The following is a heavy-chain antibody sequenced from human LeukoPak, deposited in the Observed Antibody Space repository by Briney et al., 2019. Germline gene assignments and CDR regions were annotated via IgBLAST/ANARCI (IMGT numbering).Heavy chain of an antibody. V-gene: IGHV1-8*01. D-gene: IGHD2-2*03. CDR2: MNPNSGNT. CDR1: GYTFTSYD. J-gene: IGHJ4*02. CDR3: ARDLWAGYCSSTSCYEDDY. Sequence: ASVKVSCKASGYTFTSYDINWVRQATGQGLEWMGWMNPNSGNTGYAQKLQGRVTMTTDTSTSTAYMELRSLRSDDTAVYYCARDLWAGYCSSTSCYEDDYWGQGTLVTVSS.